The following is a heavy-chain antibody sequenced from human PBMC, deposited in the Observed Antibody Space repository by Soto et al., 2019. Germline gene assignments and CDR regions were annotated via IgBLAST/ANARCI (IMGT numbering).Heavy chain of an antibody. J-gene: IGHJ5*02. CDR3: ARDFRVAAAGSGFGP. Sequence: SETLSLTCSVSGGFISSGNYYWSWIRQHPGKGLEWLGFMYHSGTMFYNPALQTRITMSVDTSKNQFSLKLTSVTVADTAVYYCARDFRVAAAGSGFGPWGQGTLVTVSS. CDR2: MYHSGTM. D-gene: IGHD6-13*01. CDR1: GGFISSGNYY. V-gene: IGHV4-31*03.